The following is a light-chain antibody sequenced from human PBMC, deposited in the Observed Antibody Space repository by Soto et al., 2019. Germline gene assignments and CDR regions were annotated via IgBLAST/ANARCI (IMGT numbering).Light chain of an antibody. J-gene: IGLJ1*01. CDR2: DVS. CDR3: CSYTSSSTLV. CDR1: SSDVGGYNY. V-gene: IGLV2-14*01. Sequence: QSALTQPASVSGSPGQSSTIPCTGTSSDVGGYNYVSWYQQHPRKAPKLIIYDVSNRPSGVSNRFSGSKSGNTASLTISGLQAEDEADYYCCSYTSSSTLVFGTGTKLTVL.